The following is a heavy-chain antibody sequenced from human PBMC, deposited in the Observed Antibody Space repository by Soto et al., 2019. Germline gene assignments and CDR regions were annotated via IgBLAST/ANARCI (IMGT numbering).Heavy chain of an antibody. CDR2: INIDGSST. CDR1: GFTFSSYW. Sequence: EVQLVESGGGLVQPGGSLRLSCAASGFTFSSYWMHWVRQAPGKGLVWVSRINIDGSSTSYADSVKGRFTISRHNAKNTRYLQMNGVGAEDTAVYYCARKDTDMADDAFDIWGQGTMVTVSS. D-gene: IGHD5-18*01. V-gene: IGHV3-74*01. CDR3: ARKDTDMADDAFDI. J-gene: IGHJ3*02.